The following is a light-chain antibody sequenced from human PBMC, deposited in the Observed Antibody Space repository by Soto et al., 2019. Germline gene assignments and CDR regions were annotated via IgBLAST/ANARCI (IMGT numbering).Light chain of an antibody. CDR1: QSVSSY. J-gene: IGKJ5*01. V-gene: IGKV3-11*01. CDR3: QQRSNWPSVT. Sequence: EIVLTQSPATLPLSPGXRATLSCRASQSVSSYLAWYQQKPGQAPRLLIYDASNRATGIPARFSGSGSGTDFTLTISSLEPEDFAVYYCQQRSNWPSVTFGQGTRLEIK. CDR2: DAS.